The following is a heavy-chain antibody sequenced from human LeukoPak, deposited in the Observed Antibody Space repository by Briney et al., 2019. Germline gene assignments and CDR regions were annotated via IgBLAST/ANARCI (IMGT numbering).Heavy chain of an antibody. D-gene: IGHD1-1*01. CDR1: XFTFSSYS. Sequence: CXXSXFTFSSYSMNWVRQAPGKGLEWVSSISSSSSYIYYADSVKGRFTISRDNAKNSLYLQMNGLRAEDTAVYYCARDHSWSQWVDYWGQGTLVTV. V-gene: IGHV3-21*01. CDR3: ARDHSWSQWVDY. CDR2: ISSSSSYI. J-gene: IGHJ4*02.